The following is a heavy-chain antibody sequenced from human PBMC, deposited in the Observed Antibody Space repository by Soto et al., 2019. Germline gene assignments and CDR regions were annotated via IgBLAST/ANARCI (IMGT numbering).Heavy chain of an antibody. CDR2: IIPKFGTT. D-gene: IGHD4-17*01. CDR1: GGTFSTYG. J-gene: IGHJ4*02. V-gene: IGHV1-69*12. Sequence: QVQLVQSGAEVKKPGSSVNVSCKASGGTFSTYGMNWVRLAPGQGLEWMGGIIPKFGTTNYAQKFQGRVTITADESTNTAYIELNYLRSEDTAVYFCARELDPYYGGNSLSLDYWGQGTLVTVSS. CDR3: ARELDPYYGGNSLSLDY.